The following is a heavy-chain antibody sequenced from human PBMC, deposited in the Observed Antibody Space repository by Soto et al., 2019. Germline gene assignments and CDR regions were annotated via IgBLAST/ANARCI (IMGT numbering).Heavy chain of an antibody. J-gene: IGHJ4*02. CDR1: GFTFSSYS. V-gene: IGHV3-21*01. Sequence: PGGSLRLSCAASGFTFSSYSMNWVRQAPGKGLEWVSSISSSSSYIYYADSVKGRFTISRDNAKNSLYLQMNSLRAEDTAVYYCARGPNSYYDFWSGYYHVDYWGQGTLVTVSS. CDR2: ISSSSSYI. D-gene: IGHD3-3*01. CDR3: ARGPNSYYDFWSGYYHVDY.